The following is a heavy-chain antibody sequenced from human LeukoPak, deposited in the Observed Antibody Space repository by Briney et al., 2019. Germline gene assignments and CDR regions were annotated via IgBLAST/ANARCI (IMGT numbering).Heavy chain of an antibody. CDR2: IYTSGST. CDR3: ARGGSSCTNGVCYTVEGVFYPRYFDY. Sequence: PSQTLSLTCTVSGGSISSGSYYWSWIRQPAGKGLEWIGRIYTSGSTNYNPSLKSRVTISVDTSKNQFSLNLNSVTAADTAVYYCARGGSSCTNGVCYTVEGVFYPRYFDYWGQGTLVTVSS. CDR1: GGSISSGSYY. V-gene: IGHV4-61*02. D-gene: IGHD2-8*01. J-gene: IGHJ4*02.